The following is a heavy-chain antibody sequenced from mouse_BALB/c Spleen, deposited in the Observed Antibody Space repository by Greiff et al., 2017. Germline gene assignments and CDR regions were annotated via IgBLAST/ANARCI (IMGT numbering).Heavy chain of an antibody. D-gene: IGHD1-1*01. CDR1: GFTFSSYG. V-gene: IGHV5-6-3*01. CDR3: ARDYYGSRVDY. J-gene: IGHJ2*01. CDR2: INSNGGST. Sequence: EVMLVESGGGLVQPGGSLKLSCAASGFTFSSYGMSWVRQTPDKRLELVATINSNGGSTYYPDSVKGRFTISRDNAKNTLYLQMSSLKSEDTAMYYCARDYYGSRVDYWGQGTTLTVSS.